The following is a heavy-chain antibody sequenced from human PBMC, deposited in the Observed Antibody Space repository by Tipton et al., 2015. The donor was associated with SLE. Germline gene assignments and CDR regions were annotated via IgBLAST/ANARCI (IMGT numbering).Heavy chain of an antibody. CDR3: ARDNGRDDWFYP. CDR1: GFSFRNYG. J-gene: IGHJ5*02. D-gene: IGHD2-8*01. CDR2: IWFYERDK. Sequence: SLRLSCEASGFSFRNYGMHWVRQAPGKGLEWVAVIWFYERDKYYTDSVKGRFTISRDNSKNTVYLQLNSLTADDTAVYYCARDNGRDDWFYPWGEGNLVIVSS. V-gene: IGHV3-33*01.